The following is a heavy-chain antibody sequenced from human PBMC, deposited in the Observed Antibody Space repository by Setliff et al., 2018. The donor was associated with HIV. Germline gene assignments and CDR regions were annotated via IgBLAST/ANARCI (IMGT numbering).Heavy chain of an antibody. J-gene: IGHJ3*02. CDR1: GFTFRDFG. Sequence: GGSLRLSCTASGFTFRDFGMSWVRQAPGKGLEWVSFIYSGGSTSYADSVKGRFTISRDNSKNTLYLQMNSLRAEDTAVYYCARVRLDGSARNDAFDSWGQGTMVTVSS. D-gene: IGHD3-10*01. CDR2: IYSGGST. CDR3: ARVRLDGSARNDAFDS. V-gene: IGHV3-53*01.